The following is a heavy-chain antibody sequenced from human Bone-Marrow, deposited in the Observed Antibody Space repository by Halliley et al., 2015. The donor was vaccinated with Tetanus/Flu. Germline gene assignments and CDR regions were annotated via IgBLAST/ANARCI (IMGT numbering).Heavy chain of an antibody. V-gene: IGHV4-61*01. Sequence: GAVWSDSSFWTWIRQAPGKGLEWIGYIYYSGSASYNPSLKGRVAISVNMYRHQFSLTLNSVTAADAAVYYCAREGSFYENLYGMDLWGQGTTVSVSS. CDR3: AREGSFYENLYGMDL. J-gene: IGHJ6*02. CDR1: GAVWSDSSF. CDR2: IYYSGSA. D-gene: IGHD3-22*01.